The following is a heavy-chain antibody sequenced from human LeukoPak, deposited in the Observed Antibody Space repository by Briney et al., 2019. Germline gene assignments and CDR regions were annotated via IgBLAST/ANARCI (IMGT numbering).Heavy chain of an antibody. Sequence: GGSLRLSCAASGFTFSSYWMSWVRQAPGKGLEWVANIKQDGSEKYYVDSVKGRFTISRDNAKNSLYLQMNSLRAEDTAVYYCAKEEGSSWQYNWFDPWGQGTLVTVSS. V-gene: IGHV3-7*01. J-gene: IGHJ5*02. CDR3: AKEEGSSWQYNWFDP. CDR2: IKQDGSEK. CDR1: GFTFSSYW. D-gene: IGHD6-13*01.